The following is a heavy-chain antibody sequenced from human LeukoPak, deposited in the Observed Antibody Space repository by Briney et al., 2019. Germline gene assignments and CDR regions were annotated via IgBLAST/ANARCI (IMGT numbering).Heavy chain of an antibody. CDR2: ISYDGSNK. CDR3: ARDRGYSYGPFDY. D-gene: IGHD5-18*01. J-gene: IGHJ4*02. CDR1: GFTFSSYA. Sequence: GGSLRLSCAASGFTFSSYAMHWVRQAPGKGLERVAVISYDGSNKYYADSVKGRFTISRDNSKNTLYLQINSLRAEDTAVYYCARDRGYSYGPFDYWGQGTLVTVSS. V-gene: IGHV3-30*04.